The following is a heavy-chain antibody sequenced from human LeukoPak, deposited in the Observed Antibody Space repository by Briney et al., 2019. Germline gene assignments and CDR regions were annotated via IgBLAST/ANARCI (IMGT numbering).Heavy chain of an antibody. V-gene: IGHV4-39*07. J-gene: IGHJ4*02. D-gene: IGHD3-22*01. CDR3: ARDDWDYYDSSGYSLVFDY. CDR2: VFYNGAT. CDR1: GGSISSSIYY. Sequence: SETLSLTCTVSGGSISSSIYYWAWVRQPPGKGLEWIGTVFYNGATQYSPSLRSRVAISIDTSTNQFSLKLTSVTAADTAVYYCARDDWDYYDSSGYSLVFDYWGQGTLVTVSS.